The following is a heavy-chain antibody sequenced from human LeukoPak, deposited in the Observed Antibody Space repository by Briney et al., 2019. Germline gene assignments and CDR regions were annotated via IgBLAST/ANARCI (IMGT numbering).Heavy chain of an antibody. D-gene: IGHD6-19*01. J-gene: IGHJ3*02. CDR1: GGTFSSYA. CDR2: IIPIFGTA. V-gene: IGHV1-69*05. Sequence: ASVKVSCKASGGTFSSYAISWVRQAPGQGLEWIGGIIPIFGTANYAQKFQGRVTITTDESTSTAYMELSSLRSEDTAVYYCASAPGIAVAGTNDAFDIWGQGTMVTVSS. CDR3: ASAPGIAVAGTNDAFDI.